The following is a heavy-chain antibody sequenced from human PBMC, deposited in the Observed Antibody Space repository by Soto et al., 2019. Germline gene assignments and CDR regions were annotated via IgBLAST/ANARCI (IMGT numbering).Heavy chain of an antibody. Sequence: SETLSLTCTVSGGSISSYYWSWIRQHPGKGLEWIGYIYYSGSTYYNPSLKSRVTISVDTSKNQFSLKLSSVTAADTAVYYCAGYCSGGSCYSFDYWGQGTLVTVSS. CDR3: AGYCSGGSCYSFDY. CDR2: IYYSGST. CDR1: GGSISSYY. D-gene: IGHD2-15*01. V-gene: IGHV4-59*06. J-gene: IGHJ4*02.